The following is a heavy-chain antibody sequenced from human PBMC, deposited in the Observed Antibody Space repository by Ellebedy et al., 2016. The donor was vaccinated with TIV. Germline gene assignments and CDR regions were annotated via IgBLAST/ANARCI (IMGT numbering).Heavy chain of an antibody. V-gene: IGHV6-1*01. CDR1: GDSVSSNSVA. J-gene: IGHJ3*02. Sequence: SQTLSLTCAISGDSVSSNSVAWHWIRQSPSRGLEWLGRTYYRSKWYNEYAVSVKSRITIHPDTSKNQFSLQLNSLTPEDQALYYCVRGSRGAFDIWGQGTMVTVSS. CDR2: TYYRSKWYN. CDR3: VRGSRGAFDI.